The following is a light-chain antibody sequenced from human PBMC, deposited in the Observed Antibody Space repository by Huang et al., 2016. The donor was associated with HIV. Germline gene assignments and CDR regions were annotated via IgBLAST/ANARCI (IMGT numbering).Light chain of an antibody. Sequence: AIRITQSPSSLSASTGDKVSITCRASQDINTYLAWYQQNPGKPPSLLIYATSTLQSGVPSRFSGSGSGTDFTLTITHLQSEDFATYYCQQYYSFPLTFGQGSQVEV. CDR3: QQYYSFPLT. CDR2: ATS. J-gene: IGKJ1*01. CDR1: QDINTY. V-gene: IGKV1-8*01.